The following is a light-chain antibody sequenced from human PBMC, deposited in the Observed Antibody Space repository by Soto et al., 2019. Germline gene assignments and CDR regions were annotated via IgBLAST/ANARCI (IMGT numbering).Light chain of an antibody. CDR1: QSVSSN. CDR3: QQYNNWPLT. V-gene: IGKV3-15*01. Sequence: EIGMTQSPATLSVSPGERATLSCGASQSVSSNLAWYQQKPGQAPRLLIYGTSTRATGIPARFSGSGSGTEFTLTISSLQSEDFAVYYCQQYNNWPLTFGGGTKVEIK. J-gene: IGKJ4*01. CDR2: GTS.